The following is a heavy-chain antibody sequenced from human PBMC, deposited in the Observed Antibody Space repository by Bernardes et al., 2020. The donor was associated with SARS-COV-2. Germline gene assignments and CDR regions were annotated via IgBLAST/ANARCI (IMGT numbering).Heavy chain of an antibody. CDR2: ISSSSSYI. D-gene: IGHD5-12*01. Sequence: GGSLRLSCAASGFTFSSYSMNWVRQAPGKGLEWVSSISSSSSYIYYADSVKGRFTISRDNAKNSLYLQMNSLRAEDTAVYYCARAPDVDIVATISGGYYYYGMEVWGQGTTVTVSS. CDR1: GFTFSSYS. J-gene: IGHJ6*02. CDR3: ARAPDVDIVATISGGYYYYGMEV. V-gene: IGHV3-21*01.